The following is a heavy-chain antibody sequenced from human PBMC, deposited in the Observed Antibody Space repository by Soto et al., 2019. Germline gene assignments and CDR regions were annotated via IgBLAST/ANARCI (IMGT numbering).Heavy chain of an antibody. D-gene: IGHD2-15*01. CDR2: IWYDGSNK. CDR1: GFTFSSYG. CDR3: ARDMVDPYYFDY. J-gene: IGHJ4*02. V-gene: IGHV3-33*01. Sequence: QVQLVESGGGVVQPGRSLRLSCAASGFTFSSYGMHWVRQAPGKGLEWVAVIWYDGSNKYYADSVKGRFTISRDNSKNTLYLQMNSLRDEDTAVYYCARDMVDPYYFDYWGQGTLVTVSS.